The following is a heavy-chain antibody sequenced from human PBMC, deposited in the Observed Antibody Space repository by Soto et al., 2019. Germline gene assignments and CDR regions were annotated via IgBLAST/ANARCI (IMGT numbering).Heavy chain of an antibody. CDR2: IYDSGST. CDR1: GGSISSYY. V-gene: IGHV4-59*01. CDR3: AAPPRY. D-gene: IGHD6-6*01. Sequence: PSETLSLTWTVAGGSISSYYWSCIRQPPGKGLEWIGYIYDSGSTNYNPSLKSRVTISVDTSKNQFSLKLTSVTAADTAVYYCAAPPRYWGQGTLVTVSS. J-gene: IGHJ4*02.